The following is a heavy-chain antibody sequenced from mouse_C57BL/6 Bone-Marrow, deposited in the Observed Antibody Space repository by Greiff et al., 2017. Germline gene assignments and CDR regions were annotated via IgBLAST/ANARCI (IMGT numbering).Heavy chain of an antibody. J-gene: IGHJ1*03. CDR1: GFSLSTSGMG. Sequence: QVTLKESGPGILQSSQTLSLTCSFSGFSLSTSGMGVSWIRQPSGKGLEWLAHIYWDDDKRYNPSLKSRLTISKDTSRNQVFLKITSVDTADTATYYCARRAGDSSGYDGYFDVWGTGTTVTVSS. D-gene: IGHD3-2*02. CDR2: IYWDDDK. V-gene: IGHV8-12*01. CDR3: ARRAGDSSGYDGYFDV.